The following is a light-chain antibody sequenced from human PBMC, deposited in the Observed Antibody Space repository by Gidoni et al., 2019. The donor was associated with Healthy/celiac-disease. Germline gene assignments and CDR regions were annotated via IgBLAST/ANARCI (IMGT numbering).Light chain of an antibody. CDR3: AAWDDSLDRV. CDR2: RNN. J-gene: IGLJ3*02. CDR1: SSNIGSNY. V-gene: IGLV1-47*01. Sequence: QSVLTQPPSASGTPGQRVTISCSGSSSNIGSNYVYWYQQLPGTAPKLLIYRNNQRPSGVPDRFSGSKSGTSASLAISGLRSEDEADYYCAAWDDSLDRVFGGGTKLTVX.